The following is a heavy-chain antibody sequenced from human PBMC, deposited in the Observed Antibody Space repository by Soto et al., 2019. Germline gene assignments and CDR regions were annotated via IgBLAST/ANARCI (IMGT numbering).Heavy chain of an antibody. V-gene: IGHV4-39*01. CDR2: VYYGGST. CDR3: AGGDYYHSSGYYFYYYTMDV. Sequence: QLHLQESGPGLVKPSETLSLTCTVSGGSISSSSYYWGWIRQPPGKGLEWNGNVYYGGSTYYNPSLKSRDTISVETSKSQFSLKLSSVTAADTAVYYCAGGDYYHSSGYYFYYYTMDVWGQGTKVTV. D-gene: IGHD3-22*01. CDR1: GGSISSSSYY. J-gene: IGHJ6*02.